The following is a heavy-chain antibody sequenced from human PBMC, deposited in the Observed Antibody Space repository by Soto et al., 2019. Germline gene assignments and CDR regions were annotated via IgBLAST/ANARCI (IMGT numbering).Heavy chain of an antibody. V-gene: IGHV3-23*01. CDR3: AKTRLYDNNDYHRDGFDV. CDR1: GFRFWTYS. D-gene: IGHD5-12*01. CDR2: ISGDGSAT. Sequence: EVNLLESGGGLVQPGESLRLSCAASGFRFWTYSMSWVRQAPGKGLEWLSGISGDGSATSYADSLKGRFTVSRDNSKDTLFLQMNTLRVEDTAVYYCAKTRLYDNNDYHRDGFDVWGPGTAVTVS. J-gene: IGHJ3*01.